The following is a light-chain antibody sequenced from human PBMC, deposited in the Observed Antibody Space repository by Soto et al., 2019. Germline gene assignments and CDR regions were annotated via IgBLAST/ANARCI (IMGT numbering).Light chain of an antibody. V-gene: IGKV1-39*01. CDR1: QSISTY. J-gene: IGKJ2*01. Sequence: DIQMTQSPSSLPASVGDRVTLTCRASQSISTYLNGYQQKPGKAPKLLIYAASSLQSGVPSRLSGSGSGTDFTLTISSLQPEDFATYYCQQSYTSPYTFGQGTKLEIK. CDR2: AAS. CDR3: QQSYTSPYT.